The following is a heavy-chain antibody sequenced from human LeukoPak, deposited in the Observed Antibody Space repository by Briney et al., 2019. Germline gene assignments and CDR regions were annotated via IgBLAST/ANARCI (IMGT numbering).Heavy chain of an antibody. CDR2: IKSKTDGGTT. CDR3: TTTHYYYDSSGYYQFPDY. D-gene: IGHD3-22*01. J-gene: IGHJ4*02. CDR1: GFTFSGSA. V-gene: IGHV3-15*01. Sequence: GGSLRLSCAASGFTFSGSAMHWVRRAPGKVLEWVGRIKSKTDGGTTDNAAPVKGRFTISRDDSKNTLYLQMNSLKTEDTAVYYCTTTHYYYDSSGYYQFPDYWGQGTLVTVSS.